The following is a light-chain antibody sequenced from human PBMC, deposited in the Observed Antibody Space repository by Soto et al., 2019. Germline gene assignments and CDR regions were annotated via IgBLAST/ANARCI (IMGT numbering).Light chain of an antibody. CDR2: DVS. CDR1: SIETHNYKF. V-gene: IGLV2-14*03. CDR3: SSYISGGTQL. Sequence: QSVLTQPASVSGSPGQSIAISCTGASIETHNYKFVSWYQQHPGKAPRLLIYDVSYRPSGISDRFSGSRSGNTASLTISGLQAEDEADYYCSSYISGGTQLFGGGTKVTVL. J-gene: IGLJ3*02.